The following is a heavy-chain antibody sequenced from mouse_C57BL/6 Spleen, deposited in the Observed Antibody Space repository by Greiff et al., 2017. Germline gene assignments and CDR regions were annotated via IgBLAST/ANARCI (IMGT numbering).Heavy chain of an antibody. CDR2: ISSGGDYI. J-gene: IGHJ3*01. V-gene: IGHV5-9-1*02. D-gene: IGHD2-3*01. CDR1: GFTFSSYA. Sequence: EVQLVESGEGLVKPGGSLKLSCAASGFTFSSYAMSWVRQTPEKRLEWVAYISSGGDYIYYADTVKGRFTISRDNARNTLYLQMSSLKSEDTAIYYCTRDRPYDGYYAWFAYWGQGTLVTVSA. CDR3: TRDRPYDGYYAWFAY.